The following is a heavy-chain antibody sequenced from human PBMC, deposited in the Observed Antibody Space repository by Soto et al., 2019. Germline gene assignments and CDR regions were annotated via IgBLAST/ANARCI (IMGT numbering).Heavy chain of an antibody. V-gene: IGHV1-18*01. Sequence: ASVKVSCKXSGYTFTSYGVSWVRQAPGQGLEWMGWISVYNGNTKYAQKLQGRVTMTTDTSTSTAYMELRGLRSDDTAVYYCARSGRPGYYYYIMDVWGQGTTVTV. D-gene: IGHD3-10*01. J-gene: IGHJ6*02. CDR1: GYTFTSYG. CDR3: ARSGRPGYYYYIMDV. CDR2: ISVYNGNT.